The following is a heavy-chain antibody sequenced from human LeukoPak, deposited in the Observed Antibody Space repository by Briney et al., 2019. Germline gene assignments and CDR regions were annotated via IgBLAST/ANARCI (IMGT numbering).Heavy chain of an antibody. J-gene: IGHJ3*02. CDR3: ARRFWYAFDI. CDR1: GFTFSDYY. D-gene: IGHD3-3*01. CDR2: ISSSSSYT. V-gene: IGHV3-11*03. Sequence: GGSLRLSCAASGFTFSDYYMSWIRQAPGKGLEWVSYISSSSSYTNYADSVKGLFTISRDNAKNLLYLQMTSLRAEDTAVYYCARRFWYAFDIWGQGIMVNVSS.